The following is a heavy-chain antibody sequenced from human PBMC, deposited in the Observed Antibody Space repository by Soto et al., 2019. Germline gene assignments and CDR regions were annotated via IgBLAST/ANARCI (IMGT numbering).Heavy chain of an antibody. CDR2: IYYSGST. J-gene: IGHJ5*02. Sequence: SETLSLTCTVSGGSISSGGYYWSWIRQHPGKGLEWIGYIYYSGSTYYNPSLKSRVTISVDTSKNQFSLKLSSVTAADTAVYYCESGLGDGYNLRWFDPWGQGTLVPVYS. CDR3: ESGLGDGYNLRWFDP. D-gene: IGHD5-12*01. V-gene: IGHV4-31*03. CDR1: GGSISSGGYY.